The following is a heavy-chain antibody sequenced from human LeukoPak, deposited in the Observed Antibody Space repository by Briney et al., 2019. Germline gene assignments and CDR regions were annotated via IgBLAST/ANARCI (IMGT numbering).Heavy chain of an antibody. D-gene: IGHD5-24*01. J-gene: IGHJ4*02. V-gene: IGHV4-59*01. CDR2: IYYGGSSGST. Sequence: SETLSLTCTVSGGSISSYYWNWIRQPPGKGLEWIGYIYYGGSSGSTNYNPSLRSRVTTSADTSKNQFSLKMTSVTAADTAVYYCAGGGDGYQTRFDYWGQGTLLTVSS. CDR3: AGGGDGYQTRFDY. CDR1: GGSISSYY.